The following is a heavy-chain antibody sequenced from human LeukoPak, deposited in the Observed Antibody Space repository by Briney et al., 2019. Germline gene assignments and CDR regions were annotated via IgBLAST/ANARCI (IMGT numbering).Heavy chain of an antibody. V-gene: IGHV4-30-4*01. CDR3: ARGYYDSSY. D-gene: IGHD3-22*01. J-gene: IGHJ4*02. CDR1: CGSNNIGDYY. CDR2: IYYSGST. Sequence: PSHTLSLTYTVSCGSNNIGDYYWSWIRQPPGKGLEWIGYIYYSGSTYYNPSLQSRVTISVDTSKNQFSLKLSSVTAADTAVYYCARGYYDSSYWGQGTLVTVSS.